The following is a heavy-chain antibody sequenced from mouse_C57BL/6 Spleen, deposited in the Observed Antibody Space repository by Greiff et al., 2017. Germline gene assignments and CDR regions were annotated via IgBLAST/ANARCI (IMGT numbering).Heavy chain of an antibody. CDR2: IYPGDGDT. D-gene: IGHD1-1*01. J-gene: IGHJ4*01. CDR3: ATATVVGAMDY. Sequence: QVQLQQSGAELVKPGASVKISCKASGYAFSSYWMNWVKQRPGTGLEWIGQIYPGDGDTNYNGKFKGKATLSADNSSSTAYMQLSNLTSEDSAVYFCATATVVGAMDYWGQGTSVTVSS. V-gene: IGHV1-80*01. CDR1: GYAFSSYW.